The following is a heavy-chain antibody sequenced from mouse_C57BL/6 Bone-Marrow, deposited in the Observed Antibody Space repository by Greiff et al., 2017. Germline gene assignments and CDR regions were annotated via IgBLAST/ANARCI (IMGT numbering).Heavy chain of an antibody. CDR2: INPNNGGT. CDR1: GYTFTDYY. CDR3: ALYCYGSSFDY. J-gene: IGHJ2*01. D-gene: IGHD1-1*01. Sequence: EVQLQQSGPELVKPGASVKISCKASGYTFTDYYMHWVKQSHGKSLEWIGDINPNNGGTSYNQKFKGKATLTVDKSSSTAYMELRSLTSEDSAVYYCALYCYGSSFDYWGQGTTLTVSS. V-gene: IGHV1-26*01.